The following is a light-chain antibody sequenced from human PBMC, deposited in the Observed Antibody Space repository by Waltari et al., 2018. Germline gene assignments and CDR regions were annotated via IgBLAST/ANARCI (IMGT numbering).Light chain of an antibody. CDR1: QSVSSS. CDR2: DAS. V-gene: IGKV3D-20*02. J-gene: IGKJ1*01. CDR3: QQYSNWPWT. Sequence: IVLTQSPATLSLSPGERATLSCRASQSVSSSLAWYQQKPWQAPRLLIYDASSSATGIPDRFSGSGSGTDLTLTISSLEPEDFAVYYCQQYSNWPWTFGQGTKVEIK.